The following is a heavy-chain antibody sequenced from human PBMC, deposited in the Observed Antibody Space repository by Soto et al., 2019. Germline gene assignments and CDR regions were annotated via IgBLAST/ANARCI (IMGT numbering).Heavy chain of an antibody. Sequence: GGSLRLSCAASGFTFSSYGMHWVRQAPGKGLEWVAVISYDGSNKYYVDSVKGRFTISRDNSKNTLYLQMNSLRAEDTAVYYCAKEASSSYYYYYGMDVWGQGTTVTVSS. V-gene: IGHV3-30*18. CDR1: GFTFSSYG. J-gene: IGHJ6*02. CDR2: ISYDGSNK. CDR3: AKEASSSYYYYYGMDV. D-gene: IGHD2-15*01.